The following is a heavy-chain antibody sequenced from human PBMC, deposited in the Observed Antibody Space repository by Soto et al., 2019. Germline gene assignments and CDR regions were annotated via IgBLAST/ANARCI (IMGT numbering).Heavy chain of an antibody. V-gene: IGHV4-39*01. CDR2: IYYSGST. D-gene: IGHD3-3*01. CDR1: GGSISSSSYY. CDR3: ARQGYDFWSGWVGTTNWFDP. J-gene: IGHJ5*02. Sequence: SETLSLTCTVSGGSISSSSYYWGWIRQPPGKGLEWIGSIYYSGSTYYNPSLKSRVTISVDTSKNQFSLKLSSVTAADTAVYYCARQGYDFWSGWVGTTNWFDPWGQGTLVTVSS.